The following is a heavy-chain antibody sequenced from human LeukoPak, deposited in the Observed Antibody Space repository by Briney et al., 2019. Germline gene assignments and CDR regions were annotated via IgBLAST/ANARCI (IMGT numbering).Heavy chain of an antibody. CDR2: IYPGDSDT. V-gene: IGHV5-51*01. CDR1: GYSFTSYW. J-gene: IGHJ4*02. CDR3: ARRVAGRADY. Sequence: GESLKISCKGSGYSFTSYWIAWVRQMPGKGLEWMGIIYPGDSDTRFSPSFQGQVTISADKSISTAYLQWSSLRASDTATYYCARRVAGRADYWGQGILVTVSS. D-gene: IGHD6-19*01.